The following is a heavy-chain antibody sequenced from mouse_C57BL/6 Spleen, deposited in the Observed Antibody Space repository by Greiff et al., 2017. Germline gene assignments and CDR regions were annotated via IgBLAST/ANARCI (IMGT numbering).Heavy chain of an antibody. CDR3: VKAAYGDWFAY. J-gene: IGHJ3*01. D-gene: IGHD1-1*02. Sequence: EVNLVESGGGLVQPGASLRLSCAASGFTFTDYYMSWVRQPPGQAPEWLALISNKANGYTTAYTASVKGRFTITRDKSQNILYRQMNTLRAEDSSTYYCVKAAYGDWFAYWGKGTLVTVSA. V-gene: IGHV7-4*01. CDR1: GFTFTDYY. CDR2: ISNKANGYTT.